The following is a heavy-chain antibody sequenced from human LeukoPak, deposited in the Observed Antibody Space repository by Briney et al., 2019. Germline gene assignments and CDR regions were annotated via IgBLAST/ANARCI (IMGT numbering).Heavy chain of an antibody. V-gene: IGHV3-9*01. CDR2: ISWNSGSI. D-gene: IGHD4-17*01. CDR3: AKGPSYYGDYFFDY. Sequence: PGRSLRLSCAASGFTFDDYAMHWVRQAPGKGLEWVSGISWNSGSIGYADSVKGRFTISRDNSKNTLYLQLNSLSADDTAVYYCAKGPSYYGDYFFDYWGQGTLVAVSS. CDR1: GFTFDDYA. J-gene: IGHJ4*02.